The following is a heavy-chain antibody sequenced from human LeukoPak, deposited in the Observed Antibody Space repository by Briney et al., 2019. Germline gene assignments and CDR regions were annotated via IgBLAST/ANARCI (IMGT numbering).Heavy chain of an antibody. CDR1: GYTFTSYA. V-gene: IGHV1-3*01. J-gene: IGHJ4*03. Sequence: GASVKVSCKASGYTFTSYAMHWVRQAPGQRLEWMGWINAGNGNTKYSQKFQGRVTITRDTSASTAYMELSSLRSEDTAVYYCARDPTGTTSRGLDYWGQGTTVTVSS. D-gene: IGHD1-7*01. CDR2: INAGNGNT. CDR3: ARDPTGTTSRGLDY.